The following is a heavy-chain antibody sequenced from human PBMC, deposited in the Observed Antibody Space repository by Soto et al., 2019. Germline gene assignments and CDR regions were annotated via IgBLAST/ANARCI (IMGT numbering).Heavy chain of an antibody. V-gene: IGHV3-23*01. CDR2: ISYGGGTT. CDR1: EFTFSNYA. CDR3: AKHPGYYYDSTGYQFDY. D-gene: IGHD3-22*01. J-gene: IGHJ4*02. Sequence: GGSLRLSCAASEFTFSNYAMSWVRQAPGKGLEWVSAISYGGGTTYYADSVKGRFTISRDNSKNTLYLQMNSLRAEDTAVYYCAKHPGYYYDSTGYQFDYWGQGTLVTVSP.